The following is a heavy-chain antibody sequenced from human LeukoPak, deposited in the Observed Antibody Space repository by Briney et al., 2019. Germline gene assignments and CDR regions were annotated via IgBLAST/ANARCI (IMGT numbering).Heavy chain of an antibody. D-gene: IGHD4-17*01. CDR3: ARGTTVTPLYYYYMDV. CDR2: ISGYNGNT. V-gene: IGHV1-18*01. Sequence: ASVKVSCKASGYTFSSYGISWVRQAPGQGLEWMGWISGYNGNTNYAQKLQGRITMTTDTSTSTAYMKLRSLRSDDTAVYYCARGTTVTPLYYYYMDVWGKGTTVTVSS. CDR1: GYTFSSYG. J-gene: IGHJ6*03.